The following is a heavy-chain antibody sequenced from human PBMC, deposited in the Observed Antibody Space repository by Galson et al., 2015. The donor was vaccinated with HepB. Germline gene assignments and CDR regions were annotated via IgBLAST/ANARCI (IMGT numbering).Heavy chain of an antibody. D-gene: IGHD4-23*01. V-gene: IGHV3-48*04. CDR1: AFIFSTYS. CDR3: VCIRGNDLTPFDY. CDR2: ISSDTTTR. J-gene: IGHJ4*02. Sequence: SLRLSCAASAFIFSTYSLNWVRQAPGKGLEWVSYISSDTTTRYYADSVKGRFTISRDNAKMSLYLQMNGLRAEDTAVYYCVCIRGNDLTPFDYWGQGTLVTVSS.